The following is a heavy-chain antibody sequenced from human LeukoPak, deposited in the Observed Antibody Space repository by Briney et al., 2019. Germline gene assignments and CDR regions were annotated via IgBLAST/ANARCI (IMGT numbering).Heavy chain of an antibody. CDR1: GYTFTGYY. Sequence: ASVKVSCKASGYTFTGYYMHWVRQAPGQGLEWMGWINPNGGGTNYAQKFQGRVTMTMDTSISTAYMELSRLRSDDTAVYYCARDRVSGSPDYYYYYMDVWGKGTTVTVSS. V-gene: IGHV1-2*02. J-gene: IGHJ6*03. CDR2: INPNGGGT. CDR3: ARDRVSGSPDYYYYYMDV. D-gene: IGHD1-26*01.